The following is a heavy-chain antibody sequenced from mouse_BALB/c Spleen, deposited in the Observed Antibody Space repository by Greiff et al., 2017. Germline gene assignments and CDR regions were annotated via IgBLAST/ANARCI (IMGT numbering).Heavy chain of an antibody. CDR2: INPYNGDT. Sequence: EVQLQQSGAELAKPGASVKISCKASGYSFTGYFMNWVKQSHGKSLEWIGRINPYNGDTFYNQKFKGKATLTVDKSSSTAHMELLSLTSEDSAVYYCGRGFHYYGSSYDYFDYWGQGTTLTVSS. D-gene: IGHD1-1*01. V-gene: IGHV1-37*01. J-gene: IGHJ2*01. CDR1: GYSFTGYF. CDR3: GRGFHYYGSSYDYFDY.